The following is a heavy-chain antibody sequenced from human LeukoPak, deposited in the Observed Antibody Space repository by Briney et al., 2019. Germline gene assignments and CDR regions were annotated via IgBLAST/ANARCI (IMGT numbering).Heavy chain of an antibody. V-gene: IGHV4-34*01. CDR3: ARGAYGSGSYYSRPSGYYYYYMDV. D-gene: IGHD3-10*01. CDR2: INHSGST. CDR1: GGSFSGYY. Sequence: NPSETLSLTCAVYGGSFSGYYWSWIRQPPGKGLEWIGEINHSGSTNYNPSLKSRVTISVDTSKNQFSLKLSSVTAADTAVYYCARGAYGSGSYYSRPSGYYYYYMDVWGKGTTVTVSS. J-gene: IGHJ6*03.